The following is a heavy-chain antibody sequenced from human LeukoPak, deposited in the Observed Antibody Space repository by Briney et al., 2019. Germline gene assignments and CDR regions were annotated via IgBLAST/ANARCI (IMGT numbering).Heavy chain of an antibody. J-gene: IGHJ6*03. V-gene: IGHV3-13*01. CDR3: ARGTVSSPYYYYYMDV. CDR1: GFTFSSYD. D-gene: IGHD4-17*01. Sequence: PGGSLRLSCAASGFTFSSYDMHWVRRATGKGLEWVSAIGTAGDTYYPGSVKGRFTISRENAKNSLYLQMNSLRAGDTAVYYCARGTVSSPYYYYYMDVWGKGTTVTVSS. CDR2: IGTAGDT.